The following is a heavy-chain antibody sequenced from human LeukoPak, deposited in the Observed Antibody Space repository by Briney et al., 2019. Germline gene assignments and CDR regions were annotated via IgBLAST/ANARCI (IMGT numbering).Heavy chain of an antibody. Sequence: PSETLSLTCTVSGDSVSSTGYYWAWIRQPPGKGLEWIGTIYYSGSTYYNPSLKSRVTISVETSKNQFSLKLSSVPAADTAVYYCVSTTRKLYYYYYGMDVWGKGTTVTVSS. CDR2: IYYSGST. D-gene: IGHD1-1*01. CDR1: GDSVSSTGYY. J-gene: IGHJ6*04. V-gene: IGHV4-39*07. CDR3: VSTTRKLYYYYYGMDV.